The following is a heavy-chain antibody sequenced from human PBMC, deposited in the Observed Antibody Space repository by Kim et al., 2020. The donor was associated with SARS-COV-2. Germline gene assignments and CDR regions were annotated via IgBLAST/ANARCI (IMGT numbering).Heavy chain of an antibody. Sequence: GGSLRLSCAASGFTFATYTMNWVRQAPGKGLQWVASISSGSDKLYYGDSVRGRFTISRDNAKKSLFLQMNSLRAEDTAVYYCAREVRRNWFDPWGQGTLVTVSS. V-gene: IGHV3-21*01. CDR3: AREVRRNWFDP. D-gene: IGHD3-10*01. CDR1: GFTFATYT. J-gene: IGHJ5*02. CDR2: ISSGSDKL.